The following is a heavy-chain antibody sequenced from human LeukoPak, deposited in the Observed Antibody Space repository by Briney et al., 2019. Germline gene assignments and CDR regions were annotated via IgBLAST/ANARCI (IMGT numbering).Heavy chain of an antibody. CDR3: ARAPRAARPVDY. Sequence: PSETLSLTCTVSGGSLSSYYWSWIRQPPGKGLEWIGEINHSGSTNYNPSLKSRVTISVDTSKNQFSLKLSSVTAADTAVYYCARAPRAARPVDYWGQGTLVTVSS. CDR2: INHSGST. D-gene: IGHD6-6*01. V-gene: IGHV4-34*01. CDR1: GGSLSSYY. J-gene: IGHJ4*02.